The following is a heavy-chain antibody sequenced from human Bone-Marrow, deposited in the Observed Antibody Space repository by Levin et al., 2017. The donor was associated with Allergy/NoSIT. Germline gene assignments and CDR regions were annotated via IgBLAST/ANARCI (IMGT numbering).Heavy chain of an antibody. V-gene: IGHV1-2*02. J-gene: IGHJ4*02. CDR1: GYTFTGYY. Sequence: ASVKVSCKASGYTFTGYYMHWVRQAPGQGLEWMGWINPNSGGTNYAQKFQGRVTMTRDTSISTAYMELSRLRSDDTAVYYCARVAVVAAGFDYWGQGTLVTVSS. D-gene: IGHD2-15*01. CDR2: INPNSGGT. CDR3: ARVAVVAAGFDY.